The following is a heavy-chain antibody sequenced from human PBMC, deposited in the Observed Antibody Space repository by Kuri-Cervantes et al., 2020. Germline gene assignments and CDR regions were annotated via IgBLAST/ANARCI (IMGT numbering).Heavy chain of an antibody. CDR2: ISWNSGSI. CDR1: GFTFDDYA. CDR3: AKGSSGWSFDAFDI. Sequence: SLKISCAASGFTFDDYAMRWVRQAPGKGLEWVSGISWNSGSIGYADSVKGRFTISRDNAKNSLYLQMNSLRAEDTALYYCAKGSSGWSFDAFDIWGQGTMVTVSS. D-gene: IGHD6-19*01. J-gene: IGHJ3*02. V-gene: IGHV3-9*01.